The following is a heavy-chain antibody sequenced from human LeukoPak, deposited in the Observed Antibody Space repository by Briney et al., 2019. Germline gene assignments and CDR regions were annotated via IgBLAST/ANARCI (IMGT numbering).Heavy chain of an antibody. CDR1: GFTFSYYY. J-gene: IGHJ4*02. Sequence: GGALRLSCAASGFTFSYYYMSWIRQARWKGLDWVSYISSSGSTIYYAYAVSGRFTIPMENAKNALYLQMNSLRAEDTAAYYCARDQVGAFDYWGQGTLVTVSS. V-gene: IGHV3-11*01. CDR3: ARDQVGAFDY. D-gene: IGHD3-16*01. CDR2: ISSSGSTI.